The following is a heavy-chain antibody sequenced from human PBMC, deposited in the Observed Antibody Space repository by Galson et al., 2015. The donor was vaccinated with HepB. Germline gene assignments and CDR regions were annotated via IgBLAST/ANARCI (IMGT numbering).Heavy chain of an antibody. CDR1: GFTFSSYG. CDR2: ISYDGSNK. CDR3: AKDLLRGGVTSYGMDV. Sequence: SLRLSCAASGFTFSSYGMHWVRQAPGKGLEWVAVISYDGSNKYYADSVKGRFTISRDNSKNTLYLQMNSLRAEDTAVYYCAKDLLRGGVTSYGMDVWGQGTTVTVSS. J-gene: IGHJ6*02. D-gene: IGHD5-12*01. V-gene: IGHV3-30*18.